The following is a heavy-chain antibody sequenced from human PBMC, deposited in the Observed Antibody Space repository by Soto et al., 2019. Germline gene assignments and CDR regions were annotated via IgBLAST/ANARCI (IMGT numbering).Heavy chain of an antibody. CDR2: MYNTGST. J-gene: IGHJ6*02. V-gene: IGHV4-59*01. Sequence: PSETLSLTCTVSGGSISGYYWSWIRQPPGKGLEWIGYMYNTGSTVYNPSFKSRVTISVDTSKNQFSLKLNSVTAADTAVYYCTTAGARGRLRLAAYGMDVWGQGTTVTVSS. CDR3: TTAGARGRLRLAAYGMDV. CDR1: GGSISGYY. D-gene: IGHD3-16*01.